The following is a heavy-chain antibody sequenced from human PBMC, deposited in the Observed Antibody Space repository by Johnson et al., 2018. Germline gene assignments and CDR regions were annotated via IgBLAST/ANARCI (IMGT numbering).Heavy chain of an antibody. J-gene: IGHJ3*02. CDR2: MNPQRNYI. V-gene: IGHV3-74*03. CDR1: GFTFSSYS. Sequence: VQLVETGGGLVQPGGSLRLSCAASGFTFSSYSMHWVRQGPGKGLVWVSYMNPQRNYILYADSVKGRFTISRDNAKNTLYPKMNSLRAEDTAVYYRVSDPANGIPDAFENWGHGTMVTVSS. CDR3: VSDPANGIPDAFEN. D-gene: IGHD2/OR15-2a*01.